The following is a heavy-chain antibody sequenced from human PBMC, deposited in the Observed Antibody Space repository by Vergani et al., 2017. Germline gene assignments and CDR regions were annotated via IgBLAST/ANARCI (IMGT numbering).Heavy chain of an antibody. D-gene: IGHD2-21*02. CDR1: GYTFTGYY. CDR2: INPNSGGT. CDR3: ARGSGVVTATDSARSHKENYFQH. Sequence: VQSGDEVKKPGASVKVSCKASGYTFTGYYMHWVRQAPGQGLEWMGWINPNSGGTNYAQKFQGRVTMTRDTSISTAYMELSRLRSDDTAVYYCARGSGVVTATDSARSHKENYFQHWGQGTLVTVSS. V-gene: IGHV1-2*02. J-gene: IGHJ1*01.